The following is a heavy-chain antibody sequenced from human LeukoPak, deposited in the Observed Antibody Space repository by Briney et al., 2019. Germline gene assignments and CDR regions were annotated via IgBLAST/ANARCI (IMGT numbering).Heavy chain of an antibody. V-gene: IGHV4-38-2*02. CDR2: IYHSGST. CDR1: GYSISSGYY. J-gene: IGHJ4*02. CDR3: ARVSPKSLSGSYSIFDY. Sequence: SSETLSLTCTVSGYSISSGYYWGWIRQPPGKGLEWIGSIYHSGSTYYNPSLKSRVTISVDTSKNQFSLKLSSVTAADTAVYYCARVSPKSLSGSYSIFDYWGQGTLVTVSS. D-gene: IGHD1-26*01.